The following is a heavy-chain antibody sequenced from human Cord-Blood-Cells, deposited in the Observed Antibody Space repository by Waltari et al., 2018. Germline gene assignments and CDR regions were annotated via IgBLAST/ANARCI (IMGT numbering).Heavy chain of an antibody. V-gene: IGHV1-2*02. J-gene: IGHJ3*02. CDR1: GYTFTGYY. CDR3: ARGLTYCGGDCYSGAFDI. Sequence: QVQLVQSGAEVKKPGASVKVSCKASGYTFTGYYMHWVRQAPGQGLEWMGWINPRTRDTSISTAYMELSRLRSDDTAVYYCARGLTYCGGDCYSGAFDIWGQGTMVTVSS. CDR2: IN. D-gene: IGHD2-21*01.